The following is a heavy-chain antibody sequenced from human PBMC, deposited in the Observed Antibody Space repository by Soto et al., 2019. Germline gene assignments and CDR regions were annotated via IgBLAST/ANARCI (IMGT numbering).Heavy chain of an antibody. CDR2: IYYAGST. D-gene: IGHD2-15*01. V-gene: IGHV4-39*01. Sequence: PSETLSLTCTVSGGSISSTDHYWGWIRQPPGKGLEWLGSIYYAGSTFHNPSLKRRPTISVDTSRNQFSLRLSSVTASDTAVYYCARLVFYCLRGSCDDYNFYGLDVWGQGTTVTVSS. CDR3: ARLVFYCLRGSCDDYNFYGLDV. CDR1: GGSISSTDHY. J-gene: IGHJ6*02.